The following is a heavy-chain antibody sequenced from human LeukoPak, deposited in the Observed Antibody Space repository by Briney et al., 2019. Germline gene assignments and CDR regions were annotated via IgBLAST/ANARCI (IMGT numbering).Heavy chain of an antibody. CDR1: GGSFSGYY. CDR2: INHSGST. V-gene: IGHV4-34*01. Sequence: SETLSLTCAVYGGSFSGYYWSWIRQPPGKGLEWIGEINHSGSTNYNPSLKSRVTISVDTSKNQFSLRLSSVTAADTAMYYCARGELNRISGYSYVFDYWGQGTLVTVSS. CDR3: ARGELNRISGYSYVFDY. D-gene: IGHD5-18*01. J-gene: IGHJ4*02.